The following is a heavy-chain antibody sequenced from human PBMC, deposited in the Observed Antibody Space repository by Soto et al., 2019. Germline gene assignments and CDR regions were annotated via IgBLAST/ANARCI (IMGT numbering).Heavy chain of an antibody. D-gene: IGHD6-13*01. CDR3: TRDASRDSSARGWFDP. J-gene: IGHJ5*02. Sequence: PRLSCAASGFTFRSFTMNWVRQAPGKGLEWVSTISSNSAYIYYTDALRGRFTISRDNAKNSLHLQMNSLRAEDTAVYYCTRDASRDSSARGWFDPWGPGTLVTVS. CDR1: GFTFRSFT. CDR2: ISSNSAYI. V-gene: IGHV3-21*01.